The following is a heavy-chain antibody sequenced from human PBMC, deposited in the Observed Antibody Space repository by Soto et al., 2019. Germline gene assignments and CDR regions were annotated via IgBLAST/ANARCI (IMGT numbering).Heavy chain of an antibody. CDR1: GFTFNNYG. D-gene: IGHD3-10*01. Sequence: QVQLVEYGGGVGQPGRSLRLSCAASGFTFNNYGIHWVRQAPGKGLEWVAVISNDGDDKYYADSVKGRFTISRDNSRNTLYLQMNSLRPEDTAMYYCAKEGIELWSAFDYWGQGTLVTVSS. CDR3: AKEGIELWSAFDY. CDR2: ISNDGDDK. V-gene: IGHV3-30*18. J-gene: IGHJ4*02.